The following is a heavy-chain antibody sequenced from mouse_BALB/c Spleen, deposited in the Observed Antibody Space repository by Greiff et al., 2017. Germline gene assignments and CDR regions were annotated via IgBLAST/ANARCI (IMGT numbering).Heavy chain of an antibody. J-gene: IGHJ4*01. D-gene: IGHD3-1*01. V-gene: IGHV14-3*02. Sequence: EVQLQQSGAELVKPGASVKLSCTASGFNIKDTYMHWVKQRPEQGLEWIGRIDPANGNTKYDPKFQGKATITADTSSNTAYLQLSSLTSEDTAVYYCARGSSGFMDDWGQGTSVTVSS. CDR1: GFNIKDTY. CDR2: IDPANGNT. CDR3: ARGSSGFMDD.